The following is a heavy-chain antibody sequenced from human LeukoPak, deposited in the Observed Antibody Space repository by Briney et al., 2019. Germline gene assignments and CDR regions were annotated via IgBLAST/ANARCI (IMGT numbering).Heavy chain of an antibody. CDR2: IIPIPGIA. Sequence: SVKVSCKASGGTSSSYTISWVRQAPGQGLEWMGRIIPIPGIANYAQKFQGRVTITADKSTSTAYMELSSLRSEDTAVYYCAREPGIAAAGPYFDYWGQGTLVTVSS. V-gene: IGHV1-69*04. CDR3: AREPGIAAAGPYFDY. CDR1: GGTSSSYT. J-gene: IGHJ4*02. D-gene: IGHD6-25*01.